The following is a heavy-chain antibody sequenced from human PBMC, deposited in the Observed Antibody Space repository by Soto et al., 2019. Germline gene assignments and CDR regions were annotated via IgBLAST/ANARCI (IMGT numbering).Heavy chain of an antibody. D-gene: IGHD3-16*02. CDR3: ARYRFSATWSKFDY. Sequence: QVYLQESGPRLVRPSQTLSLTCDVSGASISSDAYHWSWIRQHPGKGLEWIGFISSSRRTYYNPSLKSRITISADTSRKQFSLRLTSVTAVDTAVYYCARYRFSATWSKFDYWGQGTLVTVSS. CDR2: ISSSRRT. J-gene: IGHJ4*02. CDR1: GASISSDAYH. V-gene: IGHV4-31*11.